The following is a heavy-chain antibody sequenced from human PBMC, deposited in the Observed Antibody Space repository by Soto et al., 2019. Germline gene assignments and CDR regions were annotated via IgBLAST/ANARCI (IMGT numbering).Heavy chain of an antibody. CDR3: ARSIVVVTALDY. CDR2: INAGNGNT. Sequence: QVQLVQSGAEEKKPGASVKVSCKASGYTFTSYAMHWVRQAPGQRLEWMGWINAGNGNTKYSQKFQGRVTITRDTSASTAHMAMSSLLSEDTAVYYCARSIVVVTALDYLGQGTLVTVSS. V-gene: IGHV1-3*05. D-gene: IGHD2-21*02. J-gene: IGHJ4*02. CDR1: GYTFTSYA.